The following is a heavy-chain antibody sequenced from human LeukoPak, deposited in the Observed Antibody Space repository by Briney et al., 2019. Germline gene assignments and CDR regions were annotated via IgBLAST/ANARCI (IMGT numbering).Heavy chain of an antibody. Sequence: GSLRLSCAASGFTFSNAWMSWVRQPPGKGLEWIGYIYYSGSTNYNPSLKSRVTISVDTSKNQFSLKLSSVTAADTAVYYCASCGGSCYEGDWFDPWGQGTLVTVSS. D-gene: IGHD2-15*01. CDR3: ASCGGSCYEGDWFDP. J-gene: IGHJ5*02. CDR2: IYYSGST. CDR1: GFTFSNAW. V-gene: IGHV4-59*01.